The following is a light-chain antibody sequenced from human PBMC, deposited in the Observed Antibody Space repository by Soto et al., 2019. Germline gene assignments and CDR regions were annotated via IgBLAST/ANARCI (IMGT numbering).Light chain of an antibody. V-gene: IGKV3-20*01. Sequence: EIVLTHSQSILSLSPGERATLCFSASERLSSVYLDWYQHRPGQPPWFLIHGASNRATAITYRFSGSDHGTDFTLTITRPELEDVATHYCQQYGGSSRLTLGQGTRLEI. J-gene: IGKJ5*01. CDR3: QQYGGSSRLT. CDR2: GAS. CDR1: ERLSSVY.